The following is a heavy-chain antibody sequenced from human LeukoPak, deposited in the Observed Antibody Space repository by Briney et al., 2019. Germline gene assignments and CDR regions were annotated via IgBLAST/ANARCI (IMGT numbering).Heavy chain of an antibody. CDR1: GFTFSSYG. J-gene: IGHJ3*02. CDR3: VKESGFMVAPNSAFDI. CDR2: IWYDGSNK. Sequence: GGSLRLSCAASGFTFSSYGMHWVRQAPGKGLEWVAVIWYDGSNKYYADSVKGRFTISRDNSKNTLYLQMNSLRAEDTAVYYCVKESGFMVAPNSAFDIWGQGTMVTVSS. V-gene: IGHV3-30*02. D-gene: IGHD4/OR15-4a*01.